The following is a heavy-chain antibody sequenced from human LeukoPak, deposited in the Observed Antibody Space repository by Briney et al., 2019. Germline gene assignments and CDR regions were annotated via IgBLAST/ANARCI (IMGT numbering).Heavy chain of an antibody. V-gene: IGHV4-38-2*02. CDR1: GYSISSGYY. CDR2: IYHSGST. D-gene: IGHD1-7*01. CDR3: ARSEYNWNYLGNWFDP. J-gene: IGHJ5*02. Sequence: PSETLSLTCTVSGYSISSGYYWGWIRQPPGKGLEWIGSIYHSGSTYYNPSLKSRVTISVDTSKNQFSLKLSSVTAADTAVYYCARSEYNWNYLGNWFDPWGQGTLVTVSS.